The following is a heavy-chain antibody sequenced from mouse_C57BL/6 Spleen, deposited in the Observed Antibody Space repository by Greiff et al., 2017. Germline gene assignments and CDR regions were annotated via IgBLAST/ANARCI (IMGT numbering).Heavy chain of an antibody. J-gene: IGHJ1*03. CDR1: GYTFTDYN. D-gene: IGHD2-4*01. CDR3: ARGYDYDYWYFDV. CDR2: INPNNGGP. Sequence: EVQLQESGPELVKPGASVKMSCKASGYTFTDYNLHWVKPSHGTSLEWIGYINPNNGGPSYNQKFKGKATLTVNKSSSTAYMELRSLTSEDSAVYYCARGYDYDYWYFDVWGTGTTVTVSS. V-gene: IGHV1-22*01.